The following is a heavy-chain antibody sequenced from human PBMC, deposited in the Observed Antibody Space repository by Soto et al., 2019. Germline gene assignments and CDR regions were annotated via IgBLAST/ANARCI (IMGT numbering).Heavy chain of an antibody. CDR1: GGTFSSYA. CDR3: ARSSKSYYYGSGSYSPFDAKDY. Sequence: QVQLVQSGAEVKKPGSSVKVSCKASGGTFSSYAISWVRQAPGQGLEWMGGIIPIFGTANYAQKFQGRVTITADESTSTAYMELSSVRSEDTAVYYCARSSKSYYYGSGSYSPFDAKDYWGQGTLVTVSS. V-gene: IGHV1-69*12. D-gene: IGHD3-10*01. CDR2: IIPIFGTA. J-gene: IGHJ4*02.